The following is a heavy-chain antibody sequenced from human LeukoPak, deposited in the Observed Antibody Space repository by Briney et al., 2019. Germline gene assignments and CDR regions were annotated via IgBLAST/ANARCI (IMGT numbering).Heavy chain of an antibody. CDR1: GFTFSSYW. CDR3: ARQQSDGRFDY. CDR2: IKYDGSEE. Sequence: PGGSLRVSCAGSGFTFSSYWMTWVRQTPGKGLEWVANIKYDGSEEHYVDSVKGRFTISRDNAKNSLFLQMTSLRAEDTAVYSCARQQSDGRFDYWGQGTLVTVSS. D-gene: IGHD6-13*01. J-gene: IGHJ4*02. V-gene: IGHV3-7*01.